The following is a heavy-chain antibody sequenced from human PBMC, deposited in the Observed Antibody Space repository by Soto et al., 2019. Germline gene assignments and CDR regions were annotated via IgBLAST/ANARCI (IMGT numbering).Heavy chain of an antibody. CDR2: ISGSGGST. CDR1: GFTFSSYA. J-gene: IGHJ4*02. Sequence: RLSCAASGFTFSSYAMSWVRQAPGKGLEWVSAISGSGGSTYYADSVKGRFTISRDNSKNTLYLQMNSLRAEDTAVYYCAKDRSYYDSSGYFDYWGQGTLVTVSS. V-gene: IGHV3-23*01. D-gene: IGHD3-22*01. CDR3: AKDRSYYDSSGYFDY.